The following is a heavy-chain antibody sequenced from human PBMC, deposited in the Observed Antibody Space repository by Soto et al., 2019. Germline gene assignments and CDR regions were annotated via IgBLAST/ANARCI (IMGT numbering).Heavy chain of an antibody. Sequence: QVQLRQSGAEVKKPGASVKVSCKASGYSFTTYGISWVRQAPGQGLEWMGWISAYNGQTKSAQKFQGRVTMTTDTSTSTAYLELRSLRSDDSAVYYCARDGGSESDYWGQGTLVTVSS. CDR2: ISAYNGQT. CDR3: ARDGGSESDY. J-gene: IGHJ4*02. CDR1: GYSFTTYG. V-gene: IGHV1-18*01. D-gene: IGHD1-26*01.